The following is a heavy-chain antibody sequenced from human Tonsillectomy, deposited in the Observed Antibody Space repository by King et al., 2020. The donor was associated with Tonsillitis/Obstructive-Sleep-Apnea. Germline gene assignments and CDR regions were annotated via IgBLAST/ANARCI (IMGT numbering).Heavy chain of an antibody. V-gene: IGHV3-21*01. J-gene: IGHJ5*02. D-gene: IGHD6-19*01. CDR1: GFTFSSYS. Sequence: VQLVESGGGLVKPGGSLRLSCAASGFTFSSYSMKWVRQAPGKWLEWVSSISNSSSYIYYADSVKGRFTISRDNAKNSLHLQMNSRRAEDTAVYYCAKAGAVAGSNWFDPWGQGTLVTVSS. CDR3: AKAGAVAGSNWFDP. CDR2: ISNSSSYI.